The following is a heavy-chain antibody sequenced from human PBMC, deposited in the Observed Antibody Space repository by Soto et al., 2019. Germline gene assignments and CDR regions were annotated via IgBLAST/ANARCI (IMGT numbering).Heavy chain of an antibody. D-gene: IGHD2-2*01. CDR3: ARSPMPTIGYFDL. V-gene: IGHV3-23*01. CDR2: SSGSSEYI. Sequence: EVQLLESGGGSVQPGGSLRLSCAASGFTFSSNAMSWVRQAPGKGLEWVSGSSGSSEYIYYADSVKGRSTISRDNSQNTLFVQMSSLRAEDTAVYYCARSPMPTIGYFDLWGQGTLVIVSS. J-gene: IGHJ4*02. CDR1: GFTFSSNA.